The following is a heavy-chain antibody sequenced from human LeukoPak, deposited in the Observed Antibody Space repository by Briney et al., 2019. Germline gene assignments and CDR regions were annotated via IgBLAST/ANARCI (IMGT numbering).Heavy chain of an antibody. J-gene: IGHJ4*02. V-gene: IGHV3-30*14. Sequence: AGGSLRLSCAASGFTFSTYAMDSVRQAPGKGLEWLAVVSFDGSNEYYADSVEGRFTVSRDNSNSSLYLELNRLRVEDTATYYCARPPDMVRGIVVPAVNFFDYWGQGTLVTVSS. CDR2: VSFDGSNE. CDR1: GFTFSTYA. D-gene: IGHD3-10*01. CDR3: ARPPDMVRGIVVPAVNFFDY.